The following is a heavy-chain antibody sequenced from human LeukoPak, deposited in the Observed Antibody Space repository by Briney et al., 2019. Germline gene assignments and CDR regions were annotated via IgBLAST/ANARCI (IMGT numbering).Heavy chain of an antibody. D-gene: IGHD3-22*01. Sequence: PGPSLRISCAASGSTFSSYSMSWIRQAPGKGLERVSTINDSGDRTYYAHSVKGRFTISRDNSENMLYLKMSSLRDEDTAIYYCAKDGSGFHGYFEYWGQGTLATGSS. V-gene: IGHV3-23*01. CDR3: AKDGSGFHGYFEY. CDR2: INDSGDRT. CDR1: GSTFSSYS. J-gene: IGHJ4*02.